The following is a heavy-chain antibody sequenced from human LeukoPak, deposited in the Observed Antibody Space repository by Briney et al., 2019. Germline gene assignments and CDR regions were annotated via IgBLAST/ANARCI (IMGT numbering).Heavy chain of an antibody. CDR2: ISYDGSNK. Sequence: GGSLRLSCAASGFTFSSYAMHWVRQAPGKGLEWVAVISYDGSNKYYADSVKGRFTISRDNAKNSLYLQMNSLRAEDTAVYYCARDGAAGLRFNWFDPWGQGTLVTVSS. V-gene: IGHV3-30-3*01. CDR1: GFTFSSYA. CDR3: ARDGAAGLRFNWFDP. J-gene: IGHJ5*02. D-gene: IGHD3-3*01.